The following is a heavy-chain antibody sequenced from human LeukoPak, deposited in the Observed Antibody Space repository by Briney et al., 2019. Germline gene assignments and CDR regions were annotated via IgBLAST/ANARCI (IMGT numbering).Heavy chain of an antibody. J-gene: IGHJ3*02. D-gene: IGHD5-24*01. Sequence: RASVKVSCKASGGTFSSYAISWVRQAPGQGLEWMGGIIPIFGTANYAQKFQGRVTITADESTSTAYMELSSLRSEDTAVYYCARDHVDVEMATIRAFDIWGQGTMVTVSS. CDR1: GGTFSSYA. V-gene: IGHV1-69*13. CDR2: IIPIFGTA. CDR3: ARDHVDVEMATIRAFDI.